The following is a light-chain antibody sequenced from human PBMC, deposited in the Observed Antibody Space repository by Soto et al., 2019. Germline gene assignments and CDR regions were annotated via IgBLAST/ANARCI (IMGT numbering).Light chain of an antibody. CDR3: QQSYSTPIT. V-gene: IGKV1-39*01. CDR2: AAY. J-gene: IGKJ5*01. CDR1: QTISGY. Sequence: DIQMTQSPSSLSASVGDRVTITCRASQTISGYLNWYQQKPGKAPNLLIYAAYSLQSGVPSRFSGSGSGTDFTLTISSVQPEDFATYYCQQSYSTPITFGQGTRLEIK.